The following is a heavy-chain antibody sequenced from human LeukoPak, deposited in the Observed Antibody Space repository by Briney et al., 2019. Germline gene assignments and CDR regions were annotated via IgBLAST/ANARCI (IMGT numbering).Heavy chain of an antibody. V-gene: IGHV3-33*01. D-gene: IGHD3-10*01. J-gene: IGHJ3*02. CDR2: IWYDGSNK. CDR1: GFTFNNHG. CDR3: ARSITVARGLDSFDI. Sequence: GGSLRLSCAVSGFTFNNHGMHWVRQAPGKGLEWVALIWYDGSNKYYADSVKGRFTISRDNSMNTLYLQMNSLRAEDTAVYYCARSITVARGLDSFDIWGQGTMVTVSS.